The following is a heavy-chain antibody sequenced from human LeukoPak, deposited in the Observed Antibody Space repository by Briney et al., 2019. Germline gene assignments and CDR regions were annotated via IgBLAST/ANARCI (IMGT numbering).Heavy chain of an antibody. D-gene: IGHD3-10*01. J-gene: IGHJ4*02. CDR2: ISWSSGSI. V-gene: IGHV3-9*03. CDR1: GFTFSSYG. Sequence: HPGGSLRLSCAASGFTFSSYGMSWVRQAPGKGLEWVSGISWSSGSIGYADSVKGRFTISRDNAKNSLYLQMNSLRAEDMALYYCAKDIGYYGSGIDYWGQGTLVTVSS. CDR3: AKDIGYYGSGIDY.